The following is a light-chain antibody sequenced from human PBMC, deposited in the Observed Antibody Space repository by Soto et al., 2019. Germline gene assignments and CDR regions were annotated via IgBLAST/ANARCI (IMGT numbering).Light chain of an antibody. CDR2: VAS. CDR3: QQLYNYPST. J-gene: IGKJ2*01. Sequence: DIQLTQSPSFLSASVGDRVTITCRASQGISTYLAWYQQKSGKAPKLLIYVASTLQSGIPSRFSGSGSGTEFTVTISSLQPEDLAIYYCQQLYNYPSTFGQGTKLEIK. CDR1: QGISTY. V-gene: IGKV1-9*01.